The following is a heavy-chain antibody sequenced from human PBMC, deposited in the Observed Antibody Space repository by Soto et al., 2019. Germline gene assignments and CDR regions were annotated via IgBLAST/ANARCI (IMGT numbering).Heavy chain of an antibody. CDR1: GFTFSSYG. CDR3: AKDGGITIFGVVITEYGMDV. CDR2: ISYDGSNK. J-gene: IGHJ6*02. D-gene: IGHD3-3*01. V-gene: IGHV3-30*18. Sequence: QVQLVESGGGVVQPGRSLRLSCAASGFTFSSYGMHCVRQAPGKGLEWVAVISYDGSNKYYADSVKGRFTISRDNSKNTLYLQMNSLRAEDTAVYYCAKDGGITIFGVVITEYGMDVWGQGTTVTVSS.